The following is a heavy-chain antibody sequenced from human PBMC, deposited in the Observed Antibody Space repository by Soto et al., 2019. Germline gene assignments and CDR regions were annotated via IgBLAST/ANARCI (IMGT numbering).Heavy chain of an antibody. CDR2: ISSSSSYI. CDR1: GFTFSSYS. D-gene: IGHD3-3*01. CDR3: ARVSFLEWLLYEGPGAFDI. V-gene: IGHV3-21*01. J-gene: IGHJ3*02. Sequence: GGSLRLSCAASGFTFSSYSMNWVRQAPGKGLEWVSSISSSSSYIYYADSVKGRFTISRDNAKNSLYLQMNSLRAEDTAVYYCARVSFLEWLLYEGPGAFDIWGQGTMVTVSS.